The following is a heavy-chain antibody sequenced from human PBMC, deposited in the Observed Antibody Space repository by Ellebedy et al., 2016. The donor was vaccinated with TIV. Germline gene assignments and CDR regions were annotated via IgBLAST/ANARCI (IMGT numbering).Heavy chain of an antibody. CDR3: ARRGSYGDYAVHVNSWFDS. Sequence: GESLKISCAASGFRFRSYWMSWVRQAPGKGLEWVANIYQDGSEKYYVDSVEGRFTISRDNANNILYLQMKSLRAEDTAVYYCARRGSYGDYAVHVNSWFDSWGQGTPVTVAP. CDR2: IYQDGSEK. D-gene: IGHD4-17*01. CDR1: GFRFRSYW. V-gene: IGHV3-7*01. J-gene: IGHJ5*01.